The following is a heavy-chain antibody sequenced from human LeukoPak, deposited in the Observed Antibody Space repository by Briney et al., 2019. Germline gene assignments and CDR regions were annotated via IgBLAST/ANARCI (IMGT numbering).Heavy chain of an antibody. J-gene: IGHJ4*02. Sequence: GGSLRLSCAASGFTFSDYAMNWVRQAPGKGLEWLSFISTTSDAMYYADSVKGRLTVSRDNAKNSLFLQMHSLRAGDTAIYYCARDYDSSGYYYGGGHYFDYWGQGTLVTVSS. CDR1: GFTFSDYA. V-gene: IGHV3-48*01. D-gene: IGHD3-22*01. CDR2: ISTTSDAM. CDR3: ARDYDSSGYYYGGGHYFDY.